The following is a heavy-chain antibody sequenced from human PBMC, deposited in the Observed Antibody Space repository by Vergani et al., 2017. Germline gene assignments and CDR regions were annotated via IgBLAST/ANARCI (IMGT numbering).Heavy chain of an antibody. J-gene: IGHJ4*02. Sequence: QVQLVESGGGVVQPGRSLRLSCAASGFTFSSYAMHWVRQAPGKGLEWVAVISYDGSNKYYADSVKGRFTISRDNSKNTLYLQMNSLRAEDTAVYYCARGDAIAVAVYXFDYWGQGTLVTVSS. V-gene: IGHV3-30*04. D-gene: IGHD6-19*01. CDR1: GFTFSSYA. CDR3: ARGDAIAVAVYXFDY. CDR2: ISYDGSNK.